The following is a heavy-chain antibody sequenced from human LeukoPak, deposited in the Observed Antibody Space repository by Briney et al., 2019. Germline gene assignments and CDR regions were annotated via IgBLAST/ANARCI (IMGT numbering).Heavy chain of an antibody. D-gene: IGHD3-10*01. Sequence: PGGSLRLSCAASGFTFSSYAMSWVRQAPGKGLEWVSAISGSGGSTYYADSVKGRFTISRDNSKNTLYLQMNSLRAEDTAVYYCANIGGPMVRGNFDCWGQGTLVTVSS. V-gene: IGHV3-23*01. CDR2: ISGSGGST. CDR1: GFTFSSYA. CDR3: ANIGGPMVRGNFDC. J-gene: IGHJ4*02.